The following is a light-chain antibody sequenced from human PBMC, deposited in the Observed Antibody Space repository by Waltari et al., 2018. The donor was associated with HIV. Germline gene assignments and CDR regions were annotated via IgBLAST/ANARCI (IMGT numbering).Light chain of an antibody. Sequence: QSALTQPATESGSPGQSITISCTGGSNDAGGYNYVSWYQHLPGKAPKLIIYEVRNRPSGVSNRFSGSKSGNTASLTISGLQAEDEADYYCTSYASSSSLLFGGGTKLTVL. CDR3: TSYASSSSLL. CDR2: EVR. V-gene: IGLV2-14*01. J-gene: IGLJ2*01. CDR1: SNDAGGYNY.